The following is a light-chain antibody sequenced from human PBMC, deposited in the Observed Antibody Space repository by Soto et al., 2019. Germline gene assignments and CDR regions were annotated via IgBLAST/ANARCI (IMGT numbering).Light chain of an antibody. CDR1: QSLSSGY. CDR2: GAS. Sequence: ETVLTQSPGTLSLSPGERATLSCRASQSLSSGYLAWYQQRPGQAPRLLISGASSRAPGIPDRFSGTGSGTEFTLTISRLVPEDFAVYYCQQYGGSPLVTFGGGTKVEIK. V-gene: IGKV3-20*01. J-gene: IGKJ4*01. CDR3: QQYGGSPLVT.